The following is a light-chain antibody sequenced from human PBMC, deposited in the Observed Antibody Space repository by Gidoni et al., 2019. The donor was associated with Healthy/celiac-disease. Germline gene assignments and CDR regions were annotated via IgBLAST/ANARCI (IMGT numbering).Light chain of an antibody. V-gene: IGLV1-40*01. J-gene: IGLJ3*02. CDR1: SSNIGAGYD. CDR3: QSYDSSLSGA. Sequence: QSVLTPPPSVPAAPGTRVTISCTGSSSNIGAGYDAHCYQQLPGTSSKLLIIGNSRRPAVAPGLFSGSKAGTAASLAITGLQAEDEADYYCQSYDSSLSGAFGGGTKLTVL. CDR2: GNS.